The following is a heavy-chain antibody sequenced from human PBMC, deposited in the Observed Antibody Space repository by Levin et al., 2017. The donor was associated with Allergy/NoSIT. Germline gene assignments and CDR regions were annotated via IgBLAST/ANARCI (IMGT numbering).Heavy chain of an antibody. CDR3: ARRWAPYFYDSRGDLFFDY. D-gene: IGHD3-22*01. J-gene: IGHJ4*02. Sequence: SETLSLTCTVSGGSISSDYWSWIRQPPGKGLEWIGSLSNSGNTNYNPAYNPSLKSRVTISVDTSNKQFFLDLTSVTADETAMYYCARRWAPYFYDSRGDLFFDYWGQGTLVTVSS. V-gene: IGHV4-59*08. CDR1: GGSISSDY. CDR2: LSNSGNT.